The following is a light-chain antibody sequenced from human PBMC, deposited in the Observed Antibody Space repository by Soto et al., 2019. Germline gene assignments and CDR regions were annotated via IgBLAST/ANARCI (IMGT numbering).Light chain of an antibody. CDR3: SSYTSSSTLV. CDR2: EVS. CDR1: SSDVGGYNY. Sequence: QSALTQPASVSGSPGQSITISCTGTSSDVGGYNYVSWYQQHPGKAPKLMIYEVSNRPSGVSNRFSGSKSANTASLTISGLQAEDEAEYYCSSYTSSSTLVFGTGTKLTVL. V-gene: IGLV2-14*01. J-gene: IGLJ1*01.